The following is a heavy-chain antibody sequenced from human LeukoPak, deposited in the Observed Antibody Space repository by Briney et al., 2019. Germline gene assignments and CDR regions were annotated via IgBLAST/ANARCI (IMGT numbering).Heavy chain of an antibody. Sequence: ASVKVSCKASGYSFTDHYMHWVRQAPGQGLEWMGWININSGGTRFPRKFQGRVTMTRDTSVSTAYMELSRLRSDDTAVYYCARLTGNREFDYWGQRALVTVSS. CDR3: ARLTGNREFDY. CDR1: GYSFTDHY. V-gene: IGHV1-2*02. J-gene: IGHJ4*02. D-gene: IGHD7-27*01. CDR2: ININSGGT.